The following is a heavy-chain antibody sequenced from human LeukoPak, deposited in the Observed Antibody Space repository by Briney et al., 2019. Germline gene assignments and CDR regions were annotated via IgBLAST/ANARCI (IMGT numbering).Heavy chain of an antibody. V-gene: IGHV3-30*02. J-gene: IGHJ4*02. D-gene: IGHD1-26*01. CDR3: AKGGEWEPLDY. CDR2: IQNDGSNK. CDR1: GFTFSSYG. Sequence: GGSLRLSYAASGFTFSSYGMHWVRQAPGKGLEWVAFIQNDGSNKYYADSVKGRFTISRDNSKNTLYLQMNSLRVEDTAVYYRAKGGEWEPLDYWGQGTLVTVSS.